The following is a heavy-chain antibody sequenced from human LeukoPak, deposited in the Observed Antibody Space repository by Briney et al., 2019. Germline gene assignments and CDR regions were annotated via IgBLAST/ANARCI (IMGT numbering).Heavy chain of an antibody. CDR2: INHSGST. Sequence: SETLSLTCAVYGGSFSGYYWSWIRQPPGEGLEWIGEINHSGSTNYNPSLKSRVTISVDTSKNQFSLKLSSVTAADTAVYYCARRSSGSFDYWGQGTLDTVSS. J-gene: IGHJ4*02. CDR3: ARRSSGSFDY. D-gene: IGHD3-22*01. CDR1: GGSFSGYY. V-gene: IGHV4-34*01.